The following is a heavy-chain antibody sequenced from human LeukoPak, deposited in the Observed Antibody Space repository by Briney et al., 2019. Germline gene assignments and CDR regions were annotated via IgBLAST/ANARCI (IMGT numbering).Heavy chain of an antibody. D-gene: IGHD1-1*01. CDR1: GASFSTNY. Sequence: PSETLSLTCSVSGASFSTNYWSWIRQPPGRGLEWIGYVFDSGSTNYNPSPKSRVTISVDTSTKQFSLRLSSVTAADTAVYYCARLYQQSKWKYYYYYMDVWGKGTAVTVSS. CDR3: ARLYQQSKWKYYYYYMDV. V-gene: IGHV4-59*01. CDR2: VFDSGST. J-gene: IGHJ6*03.